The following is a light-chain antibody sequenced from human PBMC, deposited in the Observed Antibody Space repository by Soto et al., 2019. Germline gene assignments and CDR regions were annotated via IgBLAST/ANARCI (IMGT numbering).Light chain of an antibody. CDR2: RAS. J-gene: IGKJ1*01. V-gene: IGKV1-5*03. CDR3: QHYKDYPMP. Sequence: RINKSPSSISASRGDTVTIACLASQGISAWLAWYQQKPGKVPKLLIYRASTLESGVPSRFSGSESGTEFTLTIISLQPDDFATYYCQHYKDYPMPLGQGTKVDIK. CDR1: QGISAW.